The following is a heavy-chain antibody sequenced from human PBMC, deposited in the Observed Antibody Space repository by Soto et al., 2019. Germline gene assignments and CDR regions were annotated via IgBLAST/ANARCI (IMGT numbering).Heavy chain of an antibody. D-gene: IGHD3-10*01. J-gene: IGHJ6*02. CDR2: IYNSGST. V-gene: IGHV4-59*01. Sequence: PSETLSLTCTVSGGSISSYYWSWIRRPPGKGLECIGYIYNSGSTHSNPSLQSRVTVSVDTSKNQFSLKLSSVTAADTGIYYCARARSTMVREVIKYNMDVWGQGITVTVSS. CDR1: GGSISSYY. CDR3: ARARSTMVREVIKYNMDV.